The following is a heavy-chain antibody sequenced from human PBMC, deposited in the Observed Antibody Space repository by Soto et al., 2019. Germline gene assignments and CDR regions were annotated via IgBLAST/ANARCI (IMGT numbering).Heavy chain of an antibody. CDR2: IYYSGST. CDR3: ARGLYYDSSGTKDY. D-gene: IGHD3-22*01. J-gene: IGHJ4*02. CDR1: GGSISSYY. Sequence: SETLSLTCTVSGGSISSYYWSWIRQPPGKGLEWIGYIYYSGSTNYNPSLKSRVTISVDTSKNQFSLKLSSVTAADTAVYYCARGLYYDSSGTKDYWGQGTLVTVSS. V-gene: IGHV4-59*01.